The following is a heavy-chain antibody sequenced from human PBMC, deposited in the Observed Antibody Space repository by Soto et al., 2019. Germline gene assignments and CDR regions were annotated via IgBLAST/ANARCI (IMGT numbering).Heavy chain of an antibody. Sequence: GGSLRLSCAASGFTFSDHYMDWVRQAPGKGLEWVGRTRNKANSYTTEYAASVKGRFTISRDDSKNSLYLQMNSLQTESTAVYYCARESSAVRGPPQIGGETYYDYIWGSSDGNYYYYMDVWGKGTTVTVSS. J-gene: IGHJ6*03. CDR3: ARESSAVRGPPQIGGETYYDYIWGSSDGNYYYYMDV. V-gene: IGHV3-72*01. CDR2: TRNKANSYTT. CDR1: GFTFSDHY. D-gene: IGHD3-16*01.